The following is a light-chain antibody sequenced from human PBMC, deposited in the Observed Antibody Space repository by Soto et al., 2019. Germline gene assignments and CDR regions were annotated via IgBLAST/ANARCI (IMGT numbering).Light chain of an antibody. J-gene: IGKJ5*01. CDR1: QSVGSY. CDR2: DAS. Sequence: EIVLTQSPATHSLSTGERATMSCSASQSVGSYLAWYQQKPGQAPRLLIYDASNRATGIPARFSGSGSGTDFTLTISSLEPEDFAVYYCQQRSNWPPITFGQGTRLEI. CDR3: QQRSNWPPIT. V-gene: IGKV3-11*01.